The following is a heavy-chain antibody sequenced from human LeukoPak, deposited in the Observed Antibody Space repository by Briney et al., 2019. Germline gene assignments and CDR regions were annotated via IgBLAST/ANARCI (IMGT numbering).Heavy chain of an antibody. CDR2: ISKDGGSNK. D-gene: IGHD6-13*01. V-gene: IGHV3-30*18. Sequence: GGSLRLSCAASGFTFRNYGMHWVRQAPGKGLEWVAVISKDGGSNKYHADSVKGRFTIFRDNSMNTLYLQMNSLRAEDTAVYYCAKVGIGSRDGYFDYWGQGTLVTVSS. CDR1: GFTFRNYG. CDR3: AKVGIGSRDGYFDY. J-gene: IGHJ4*02.